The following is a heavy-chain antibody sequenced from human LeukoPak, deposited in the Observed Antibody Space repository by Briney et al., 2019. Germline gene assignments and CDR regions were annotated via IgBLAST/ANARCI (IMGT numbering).Heavy chain of an antibody. CDR1: GGSFRGYY. V-gene: IGHV4-34*01. CDR3: ARQPWGIRGVQRRGWFAP. J-gene: IGHJ5*02. Sequence: SETLSLTCAVYGGSFRGYYWSWIRQPPGKGLEWIGEINHSGSTNYNPSLKSRVTISVDTSKNQFSLRLSSVTAADTAVYYCARQPWGIRGVQRRGWFAPWGQGTLVTVSS. CDR2: INHSGST. D-gene: IGHD3-10*01.